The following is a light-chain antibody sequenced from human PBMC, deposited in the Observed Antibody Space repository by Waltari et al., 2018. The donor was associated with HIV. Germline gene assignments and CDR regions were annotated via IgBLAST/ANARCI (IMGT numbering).Light chain of an antibody. CDR2: GAF. Sequence: EIVMTQSPATLSVSPGERVTLSCRASRSVNSNLAWYQQKPGQAPRLLSYGAFGRAAGIPARFSGGGSGTEFTLTISSLQSEDVAVYYCQQYENWPPITFGQGTRLEIK. J-gene: IGKJ5*01. CDR1: RSVNSN. V-gene: IGKV3-15*01. CDR3: QQYENWPPIT.